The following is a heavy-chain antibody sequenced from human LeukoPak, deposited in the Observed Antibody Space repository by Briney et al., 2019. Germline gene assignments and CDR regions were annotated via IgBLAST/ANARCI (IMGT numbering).Heavy chain of an antibody. D-gene: IGHD6-19*01. Sequence: GRSLRLSCTGSGFSFGDYPMSWVRQAPGKGLEWLGFITSKGYGETVEYAASVRGRFTIPRDDSNSIAYLQLNNLQTDDTAVYYCLRALAATVGQWYFDYSGQGTLVTVSS. CDR3: LRALAATVGQWYFDY. J-gene: IGHJ4*02. CDR2: ITSKGYGETV. CDR1: GFSFGDYP. V-gene: IGHV3-49*04.